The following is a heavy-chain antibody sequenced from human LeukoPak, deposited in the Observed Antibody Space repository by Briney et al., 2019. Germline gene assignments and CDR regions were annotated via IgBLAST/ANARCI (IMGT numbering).Heavy chain of an antibody. CDR2: ISSSSSTI. D-gene: IGHD3-10*01. CDR3: ARAHSSESYYYYMDV. Sequence: GGSLRLSCAASGFTFSSYSMNWVRQAPGKGLEWVSYISSSSSTIYYADSVKGRFTISRDNAKNPLYLQMNSLRAEDTAVYYCARAHSSESYYYYMDVWGKGTTVTVSS. V-gene: IGHV3-48*01. J-gene: IGHJ6*03. CDR1: GFTFSSYS.